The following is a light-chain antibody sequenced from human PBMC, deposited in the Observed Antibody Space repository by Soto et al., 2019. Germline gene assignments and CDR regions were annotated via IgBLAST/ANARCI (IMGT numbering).Light chain of an antibody. CDR3: QQYNSWPLT. Sequence: EIVMTQSPATLSVSPGERATLSCRASQSVASTNLAWYQQKPGQAPRLLIYGTSTRATGIPARFSGSGSGTELTLTISSLQSEDLAVYYCQQYNSWPLTFGPGTNVDIK. CDR1: QSVASTN. CDR2: GTS. V-gene: IGKV3-15*01. J-gene: IGKJ3*01.